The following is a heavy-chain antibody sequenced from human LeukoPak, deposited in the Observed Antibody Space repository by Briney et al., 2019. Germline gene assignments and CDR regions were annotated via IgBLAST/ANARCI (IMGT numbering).Heavy chain of an antibody. CDR3: ARDDGRSAFDI. CDR1: GFTVSSNY. J-gene: IGHJ3*02. Sequence: GGSLRLSCAASGFTVSSNYMSWVRQAPGKGLEWVSVIYSGGSTYYPDSVKGRFTISRDNSKNTLYLQMNSLRAEDTAVYYCARDDGRSAFDIWGQGTMVTVSS. D-gene: IGHD5-24*01. V-gene: IGHV3-66*01. CDR2: IYSGGST.